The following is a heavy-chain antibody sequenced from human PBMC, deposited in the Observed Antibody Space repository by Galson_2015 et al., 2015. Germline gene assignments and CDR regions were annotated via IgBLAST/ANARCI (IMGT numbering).Heavy chain of an antibody. CDR1: GGSFSGYY. D-gene: IGHD1-26*01. CDR2: INHSGST. CDR3: ARGWEARFRWLIY. Sequence: SETLSLTCAVYGGSFSGYYWSWIRQPPGKGLEWIGEINHSGSTNYNPSLKSRVTISVDTSKNQFSLKLNSVTAADTAVYYCARGWEARFRWLIYSGHGTLVTVAS. V-gene: IGHV4-34*01. J-gene: IGHJ4*01.